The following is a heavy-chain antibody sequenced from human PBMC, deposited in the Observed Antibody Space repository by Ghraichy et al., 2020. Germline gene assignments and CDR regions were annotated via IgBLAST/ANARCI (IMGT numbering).Heavy chain of an antibody. CDR3: ARDPSASLSLFYYDSSGYYSGAFDI. V-gene: IGHV4-59*01. Sequence: SETLSLTCTVSGGSISSYYWSWIRQPPGKGLEWIGYIYYSGSTNYNPSLKSRVTISVDTSKNQFSLKLSSVTAADTAVYYCARDPSASLSLFYYDSSGYYSGAFDIWGQGTMVTVSS. J-gene: IGHJ3*02. D-gene: IGHD3-22*01. CDR1: GGSISSYY. CDR2: IYYSGST.